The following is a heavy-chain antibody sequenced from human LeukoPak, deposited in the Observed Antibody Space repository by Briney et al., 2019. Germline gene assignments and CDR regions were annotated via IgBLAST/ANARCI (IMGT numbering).Heavy chain of an antibody. J-gene: IGHJ5*02. V-gene: IGHV1-18*01. Sequence: GASVKVSCKASGYTFTSYGISWVRQAPGQGLEWMGWISAYNGNTNYAQKLQGRVTMTTRTSTSTAYMELRSLRSDDTAVYYCARDRYCSITKCYNWFDPWGQGTLVTVSS. D-gene: IGHD2-2*01. CDR2: ISAYNGNT. CDR3: ARDRYCSITKCYNWFDP. CDR1: GYTFTSYG.